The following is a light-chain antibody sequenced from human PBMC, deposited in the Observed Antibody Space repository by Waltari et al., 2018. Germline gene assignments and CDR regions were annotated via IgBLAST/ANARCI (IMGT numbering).Light chain of an antibody. J-gene: IGLJ3*02. CDR1: INDIGRFDF. V-gene: IGLV2-14*01. CDR2: EVK. CDR3: SAYTTRSTWV. Sequence: SESPGQSITMSCTGTINDIGRFDFVSWYQQHPGQAPRLLIYEVKYRPSGVSDRFSGSKSDNTASLTIFGLQAEDEADYYCSAYTTRSTWVFGGGTKLTVL.